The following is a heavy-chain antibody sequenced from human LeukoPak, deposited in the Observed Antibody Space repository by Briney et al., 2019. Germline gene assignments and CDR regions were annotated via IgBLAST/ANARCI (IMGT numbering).Heavy chain of an antibody. J-gene: IGHJ4*02. Sequence: PSETLSLTCTVSGGSISSGNYYWSWIRQPPGKGLEWIEYIYYSGSTYYNPSLKSRITISVDTSKNQFSLRLSSVTAADTAVYYCARGSRGSSGYYYPDYWGQGTLVTVSS. CDR2: IYYSGST. V-gene: IGHV4-30-4*01. CDR1: GGSISSGNYY. CDR3: ARGSRGSSGYYYPDY. D-gene: IGHD3-22*01.